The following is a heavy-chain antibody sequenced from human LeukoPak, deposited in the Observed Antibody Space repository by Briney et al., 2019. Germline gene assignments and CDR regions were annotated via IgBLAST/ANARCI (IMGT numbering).Heavy chain of an antibody. D-gene: IGHD3-10*01. J-gene: IGHJ4*02. Sequence: GGSLRLSCAASGFTFSSYGMNWVRQAPGKGLEWVAFIRFDGRDKYYADSVKGRFTISRDNAKNSLYLQMNSLRAEDTAVYYCARDGPGGWGQGTLVTVSS. CDR3: ARDGPGG. CDR1: GFTFSSYG. V-gene: IGHV3-30*02. CDR2: IRFDGRDK.